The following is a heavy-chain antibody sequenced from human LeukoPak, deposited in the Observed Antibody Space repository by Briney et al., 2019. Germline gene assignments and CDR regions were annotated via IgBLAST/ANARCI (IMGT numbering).Heavy chain of an antibody. CDR1: GYTFTSYY. V-gene: IGHV1-46*01. Sequence: ASVKVSCKASGYTFTSYYMHWVRQAPGQGLEWMGIINPSGGSTSYAQKFQGRVTMTRDTSTSTVYMELSSLRSEDTAVYYCARENPPTVTTVYFDYWGQGTLVTVSS. D-gene: IGHD4-17*01. J-gene: IGHJ4*02. CDR3: ARENPPTVTTVYFDY. CDR2: INPSGGST.